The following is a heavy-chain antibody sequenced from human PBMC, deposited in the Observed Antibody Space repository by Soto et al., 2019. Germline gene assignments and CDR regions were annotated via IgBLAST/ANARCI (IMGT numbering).Heavy chain of an antibody. CDR2: ISGSGGST. J-gene: IGHJ4*02. CDR3: AKGGYYDSSGSDY. D-gene: IGHD3-22*01. Sequence: GGSLRLSCAASGFTFSSYAMSWVRQAPGKGLEWVSAISGSGGSTYYADSVEGRFTISRDNSKNTLYLQMNSLRAEDTAVYYCAKGGYYDSSGSDYWGQGTLVTVSS. V-gene: IGHV3-23*01. CDR1: GFTFSSYA.